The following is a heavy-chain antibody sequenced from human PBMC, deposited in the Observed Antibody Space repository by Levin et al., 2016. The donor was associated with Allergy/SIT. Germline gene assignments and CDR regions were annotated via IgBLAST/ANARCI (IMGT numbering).Heavy chain of an antibody. CDR1: GFTFSSYG. Sequence: GGSLRLSCAASGFTFSSYGMHWVRQAPGKGLEWVAVISYDGSNKYYADSVKGRFTISRDNSKNTLYLQMNSLRAEDTAVYYCAKDSGRITMVRGVIPGGYYFDYWGQGTLVTVSS. CDR3: AKDSGRITMVRGVIPGGYYFDY. CDR2: ISYDGSNK. J-gene: IGHJ4*02. D-gene: IGHD3-10*01. V-gene: IGHV3-30*18.